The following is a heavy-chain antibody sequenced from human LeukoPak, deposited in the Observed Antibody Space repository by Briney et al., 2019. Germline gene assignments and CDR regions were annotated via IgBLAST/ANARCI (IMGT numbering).Heavy chain of an antibody. CDR2: VYHSGST. CDR3: ARLSGAPVRHPIYHFDY. D-gene: IGHD1-26*01. V-gene: IGHV4-38-2*01. J-gene: IGHJ4*02. CDR1: GYSISSGYY. Sequence: SETLSLTCAVSGYSISSGYYWGWIRQPPGKGLEWIGNVYHSGSTYKNPSLKSRVSISLETSNNHFSLKLTSVTPADTAIYYCARLSGAPVRHPIYHFDYWGQGTLVTVSS.